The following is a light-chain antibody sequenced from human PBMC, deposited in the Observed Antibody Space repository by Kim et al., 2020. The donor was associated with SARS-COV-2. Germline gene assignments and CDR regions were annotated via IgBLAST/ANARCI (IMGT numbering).Light chain of an antibody. CDR3: QAWDSSSHNYV. CDR2: QGD. V-gene: IGLV3-1*01. J-gene: IGLJ1*01. Sequence: PRRTDSTTCSGYKFGDKYVTWYQQKPGQAPVVVIYQGDQRPAGIPERFAGSTSGNTATLTISGTQAMDEADYYCQAWDSSSHNYVFGAGTKGTLL. CDR1: KFGDKY.